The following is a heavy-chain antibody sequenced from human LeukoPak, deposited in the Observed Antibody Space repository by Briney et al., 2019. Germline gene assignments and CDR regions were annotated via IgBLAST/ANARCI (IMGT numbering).Heavy chain of an antibody. D-gene: IGHD3-16*02. CDR1: GGSFSGYY. CDR3: ARVWGSYRDIDY. Sequence: SETLSLTCAVYGGSFSGYYRSWIRQPPGKGLEWIGEINHSGSTNYNPSLKSRVTISVDTSKNQFSLKLSSVTAADTAVYYCARVWGSYRDIDYWGQGTLVTVSS. CDR2: INHSGST. V-gene: IGHV4-34*01. J-gene: IGHJ4*02.